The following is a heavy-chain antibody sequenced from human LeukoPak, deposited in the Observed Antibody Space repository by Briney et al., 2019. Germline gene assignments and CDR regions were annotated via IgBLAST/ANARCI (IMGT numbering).Heavy chain of an antibody. D-gene: IGHD3-22*01. V-gene: IGHV3-30*18. Sequence: PGRSLRLSCAASGFTFSSYGMHWVRQAPGKGLAWVAVISYDGSNKYYADSVKGRFTIFRDNSKNTLYLQMNSLRAEDTAVYYCAKDLSYYDSSGYPYFDYWGQGTLVTVSS. J-gene: IGHJ4*02. CDR1: GFTFSSYG. CDR2: ISYDGSNK. CDR3: AKDLSYYDSSGYPYFDY.